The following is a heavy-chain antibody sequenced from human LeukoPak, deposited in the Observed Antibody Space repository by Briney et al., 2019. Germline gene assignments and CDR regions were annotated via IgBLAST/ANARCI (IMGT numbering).Heavy chain of an antibody. CDR3: ARDVDEYCSNTSCYRGGDYFTY. D-gene: IGHD2-2*01. V-gene: IGHV4-61*02. Sequence: PSETLSLTCSVSGGSISSGSYYWSWIRQPAGKGLEWIGRIYISGSINYNPSLKSRVTISVDTSKNQFSLKLSSVTAADTAVYYCARDVDEYCSNTSCYRGGDYFTYWGQGALSPSPQ. CDR1: GGSISSGSYY. J-gene: IGHJ4*02. CDR2: IYISGSI.